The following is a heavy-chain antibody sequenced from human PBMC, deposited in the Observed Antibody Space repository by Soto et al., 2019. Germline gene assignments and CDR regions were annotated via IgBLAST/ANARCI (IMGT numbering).Heavy chain of an antibody. CDR3: ARAGAATLSDY. CDR1: GGSISSYY. D-gene: IGHD2-15*01. J-gene: IGHJ4*02. CDR2: IYYSGST. V-gene: IGHV4-59*01. Sequence: QVQLQESGPGLVKPSETLSLTCTVSGGSISSYYCSWIRQPPGKGLEWIGHIYYSGSTNYNPSLKRRVAISVDTSKNQFSLKLSSVTAADTAMYYCARAGAATLSDYWGQGTLVTVSS.